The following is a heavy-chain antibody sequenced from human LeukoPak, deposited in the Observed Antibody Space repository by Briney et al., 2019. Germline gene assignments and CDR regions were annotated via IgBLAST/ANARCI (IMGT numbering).Heavy chain of an antibody. J-gene: IGHJ4*02. D-gene: IGHD3-10*01. CDR3: ARVLSGGYEDYFDY. V-gene: IGHV3-23*01. Sequence: GGSLRLSCAASGFTFSHYAMSWVRQAPGKGLEWVSDITNSGTSTYYADSVKGRFTISRDNSKNTLYLQMNSLRAEDTAVYYCARVLSGGYEDYFDYWGQGTLVTVSS. CDR2: ITNSGTST. CDR1: GFTFSHYA.